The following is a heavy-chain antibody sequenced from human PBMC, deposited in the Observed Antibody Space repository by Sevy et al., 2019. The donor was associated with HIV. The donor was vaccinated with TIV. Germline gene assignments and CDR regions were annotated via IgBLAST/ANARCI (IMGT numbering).Heavy chain of an antibody. CDR1: GFDFDDYA. CDR2: INWNGDST. J-gene: IGHJ4*02. D-gene: IGHD3-22*01. Sequence: GGSLRLSCAASGFDFDDYAMSWVRQAPGKGLEWVSGINWNGDSTDYGDSVKGRFTISRDNAKNSLYLQMNSLRAEDTALYYCARETLKFSGYFAEPPTYFDYWGQGTLVTVSS. CDR3: ARETLKFSGYFAEPPTYFDY. V-gene: IGHV3-20*04.